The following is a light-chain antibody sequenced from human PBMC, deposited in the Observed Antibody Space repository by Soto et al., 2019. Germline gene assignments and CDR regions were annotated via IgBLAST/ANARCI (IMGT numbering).Light chain of an antibody. CDR1: SSDVGSYNL. J-gene: IGLJ3*02. CDR2: EVS. CDR3: CSYAGTSTFRV. V-gene: IGLV2-23*02. Sequence: QYALTQPASVSGSPGQSITISCTGTSSDVGSYNLVSWYQQHPGKAPQLMIYEVSKRPSGVSNRFSGSKSGNTASLTISGLQAEDEADYYCCSYAGTSTFRVFGGGTKLTVL.